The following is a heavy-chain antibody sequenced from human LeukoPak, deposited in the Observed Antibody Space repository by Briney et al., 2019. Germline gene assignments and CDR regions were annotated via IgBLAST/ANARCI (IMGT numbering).Heavy chain of an antibody. V-gene: IGHV3-53*05. CDR2: IYSGGST. CDR3: AKDFFKGSGALWFGELAY. CDR1: GFTVSSNY. Sequence: GGSLRLSCAASGFTVSSNYMSWVRQAPGKGLEWVSVIYSGGSTYYADSVKGRFTISRDNSKNTLYLQMNSLRAEDTAVYYCAKDFFKGSGALWFGELAYWGQGTLVTVSS. D-gene: IGHD3-10*01. J-gene: IGHJ4*02.